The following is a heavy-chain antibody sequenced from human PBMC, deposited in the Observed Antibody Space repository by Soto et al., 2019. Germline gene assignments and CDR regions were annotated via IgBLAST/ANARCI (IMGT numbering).Heavy chain of an antibody. V-gene: IGHV4-31*03. CDR2: IYYSGST. D-gene: IGHD3-22*01. CDR1: GGSISSGGYY. Sequence: PSETLSLTCTVSGGSISSGGYYWSWIRQHPGKGLEWIGYIYYSGSTYYNPSLKSRVTISVDTSKNQFSLKLSSVTAADTAVYYCARAPTYYASSGYYYSVYWFDPWGQGTLVTVSS. CDR3: ARAPTYYASSGYYYSVYWFDP. J-gene: IGHJ5*02.